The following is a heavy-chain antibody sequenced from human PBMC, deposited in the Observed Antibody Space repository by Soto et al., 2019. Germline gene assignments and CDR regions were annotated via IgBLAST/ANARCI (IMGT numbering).Heavy chain of an antibody. D-gene: IGHD1-26*01. CDR2: IIPILGIA. CDR1: GGTFSSYT. Sequence: SVTVSCKASGGTFSSYTISWVRQAPGQGLEWMGRIIPILGIANYAQKFQGRVTFTRDTSASTAYMELRSLRSDDTAVYYCARDLRELSIFDYWGQGTLVTVSS. J-gene: IGHJ4*02. V-gene: IGHV1-69*04. CDR3: ARDLRELSIFDY.